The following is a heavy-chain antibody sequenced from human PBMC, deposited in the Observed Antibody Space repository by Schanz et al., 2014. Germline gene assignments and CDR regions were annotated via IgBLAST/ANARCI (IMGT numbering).Heavy chain of an antibody. V-gene: IGHV1-69*09. D-gene: IGHD2-2*02. CDR2: IIPILGIA. CDR3: AGTYCSSTSCYTGYYYMDV. Sequence: QVQLVQSGAEVKKPGASVKVSCKASGYTFTSYSMHWVRQAPGQGLEWMGNIIPILGIANYAQNFQGRVTITADKSTSTAYMELTSLRSEDTAVYYCAGTYCSSTSCYTGYYYMDVWGKGTTVTVSS. J-gene: IGHJ6*03. CDR1: GYTFTSYS.